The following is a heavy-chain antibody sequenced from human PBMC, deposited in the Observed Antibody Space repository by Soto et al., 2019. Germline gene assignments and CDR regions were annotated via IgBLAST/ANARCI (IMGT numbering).Heavy chain of an antibody. J-gene: IGHJ6*02. CDR1: GYSFTTHG. D-gene: IGHD4-17*01. CDR2: ISAYNGDT. CDR3: ARDPPFSGILRGTPLMDV. V-gene: IGHV1-18*04. Sequence: SVTVSCKASGYSFTTHGISWVRRAPGHGLEWMGWISAYNGDTHYVQRFQGRLTMTTDTSTSTAYMELRSLTSDDTAVYYCARDPPFSGILRGTPLMDVWGQGTTVTVSS.